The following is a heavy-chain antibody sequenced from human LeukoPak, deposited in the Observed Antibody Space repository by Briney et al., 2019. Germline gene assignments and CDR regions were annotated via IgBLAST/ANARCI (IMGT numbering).Heavy chain of an antibody. Sequence: PGGSLRLSCAASGFTFSSYTMKCVRQAPGKGLEWVSSISASGNYIYYADSVKGRFTISRDSAKSSLYLQMNSLRAEDTAVYYCARFGYCSSISCYAVWGQGTLVTVSS. J-gene: IGHJ4*02. V-gene: IGHV3-21*01. CDR3: ARFGYCSSISCYAV. CDR1: GFTFSSYT. D-gene: IGHD2-2*01. CDR2: ISASGNYI.